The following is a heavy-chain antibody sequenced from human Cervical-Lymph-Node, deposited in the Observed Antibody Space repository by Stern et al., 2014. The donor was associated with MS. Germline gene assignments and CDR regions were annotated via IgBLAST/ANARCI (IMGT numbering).Heavy chain of an antibody. CDR2: INSDGSST. CDR1: GFTFSSYW. D-gene: IGHD2-21*02. V-gene: IGHV3-74*01. CDR3: ARDPSYCGGDCYANWFDP. Sequence: EVQLVESGGGLVQPGGSLRLSCAASGFTFSSYWMHWVRQAPGKGLVWVLRINSDGSSTSYADSVKGRFTISRDNAKNTLYLQMNSLRAEDTAVYYCARDPSYCGGDCYANWFDPWGQGTLVTVSS. J-gene: IGHJ5*02.